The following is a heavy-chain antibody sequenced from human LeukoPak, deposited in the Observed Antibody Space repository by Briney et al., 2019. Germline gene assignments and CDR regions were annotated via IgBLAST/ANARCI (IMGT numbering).Heavy chain of an antibody. D-gene: IGHD5-12*01. V-gene: IGHV4-38-2*02. CDR3: ARDHSGYEAGFDY. CDR1: GYSISDGYY. J-gene: IGHJ4*02. Sequence: SETLSLTCSVSGYSISDGYYWDWIRQPPGKGLEWIGSIYHSGSTYYNPSLKSRVTISVDTSKNQFSLKLSSVTAADTAVYYCARDHSGYEAGFDYWGQGTLVTVSS. CDR2: IYHSGST.